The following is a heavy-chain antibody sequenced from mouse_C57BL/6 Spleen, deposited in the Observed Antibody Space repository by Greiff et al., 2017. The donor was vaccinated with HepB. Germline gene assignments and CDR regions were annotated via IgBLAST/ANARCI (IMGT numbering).Heavy chain of an antibody. CDR2: ISSGSSTI. Sequence: EVQGVESGGGLVKPGGSLKLSCAASGFTFSDYGMHWVRQAPEKGLEWVAYISSGSSTIYYADTVKGRFTISRDNAKNTLFLQMTSLRSEDTAMYYCARDYGSPFAYWGQGTLVTVS. V-gene: IGHV5-17*01. J-gene: IGHJ3*01. D-gene: IGHD1-1*01. CDR1: GFTFSDYG. CDR3: ARDYGSPFAY.